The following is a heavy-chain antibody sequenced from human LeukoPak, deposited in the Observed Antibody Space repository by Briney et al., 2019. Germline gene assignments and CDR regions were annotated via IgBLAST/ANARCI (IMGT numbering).Heavy chain of an antibody. CDR3: AKSGGYSGSYYSYFQH. V-gene: IGHV4-59*01. D-gene: IGHD1-26*01. CDR1: GGSISSYY. J-gene: IGHJ1*01. Sequence: SETLSLTCTVSGGSISSYYWSWIRQPPGKGLEWIGYIYYSGSTNYNPSLKSRVTISVDTSKNQFSLRLSSVTAADTAVYYCAKSGGYSGSYYSYFQHWGQGTLVTVSS. CDR2: IYYSGST.